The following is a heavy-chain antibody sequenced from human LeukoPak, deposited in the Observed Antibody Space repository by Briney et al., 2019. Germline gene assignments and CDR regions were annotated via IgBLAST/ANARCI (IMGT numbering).Heavy chain of an antibody. J-gene: IGHJ3*02. Sequence: PGGSLRLSCAASGFPFSVYGMHWVRQAPGKGLEWVAVISYDGSNKYYADSVKGRFTISRDNSKNTLYLQMNSLRVEDTAVYYCARREIVVSITTHSGAFDIWGQGTMVTVSS. D-gene: IGHD3-22*01. CDR2: ISYDGSNK. CDR3: ARREIVVSITTHSGAFDI. CDR1: GFPFSVYG. V-gene: IGHV3-30*03.